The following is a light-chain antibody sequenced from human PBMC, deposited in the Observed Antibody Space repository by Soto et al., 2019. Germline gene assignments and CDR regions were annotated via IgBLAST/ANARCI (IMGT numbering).Light chain of an antibody. V-gene: IGKV3-11*01. Sequence: EIVLTQSPATLSLSPGEIVTLCCRASQSVSSYLAWYQQKPGQAPRLLIYDASNRATGIPARFSGSGSGTDFTLTISSLQSEDFAVYYCHQYDDWPPAFGQGTKVDIK. CDR2: DAS. CDR3: HQYDDWPPA. CDR1: QSVSSY. J-gene: IGKJ1*01.